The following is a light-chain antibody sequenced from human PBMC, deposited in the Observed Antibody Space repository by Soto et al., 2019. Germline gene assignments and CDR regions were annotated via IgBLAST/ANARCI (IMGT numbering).Light chain of an antibody. CDR3: QHWFDYMST. CDR2: KAS. V-gene: IGKV1-5*03. J-gene: IGKJ1*01. CDR1: QSISSW. Sequence: DIHLTQSASTLSASVGDRVTITCRATQSISSWLAWYQQKPGKAPKLLIYKASTLESGVPSRFSGSGSGTEFTLTISSLQPDDFATYYCQHWFDYMSTFGQGTKVEIK.